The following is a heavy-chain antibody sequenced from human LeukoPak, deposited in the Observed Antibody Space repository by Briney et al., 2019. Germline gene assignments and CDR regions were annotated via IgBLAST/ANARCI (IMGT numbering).Heavy chain of an antibody. CDR1: GYTFTGDY. CDR2: ISPSSRDA. V-gene: IGHV1-2*02. J-gene: IGHJ3*02. CDR3: ARFLPGNGAMMRAGYPFDI. Sequence: EASVKLSCKASGYTFTGDYIHWVRQAPGQGLEWMGWISPSSRDAKYVDKLWGRVTMTRDTSISTASMELPRLTSEDTAVYYCARFLPGNGAMMRAGYPFDIWGQGTVDSVFS. D-gene: IGHD3-22*01.